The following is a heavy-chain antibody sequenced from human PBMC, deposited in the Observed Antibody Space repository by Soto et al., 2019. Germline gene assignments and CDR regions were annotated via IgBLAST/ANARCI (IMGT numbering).Heavy chain of an antibody. CDR3: ARQQNFVLVSYRYKGYYYDGMDV. CDR1: GYTFTSYD. CDR2: MNPNSGNT. D-gene: IGHD3-16*02. J-gene: IGHJ6*02. V-gene: IGHV1-8*01. Sequence: GASLKVSCKASGYTFTSYDINWVRQATGQGFEYLGWMNPNSGNTGYVKKFQGRVTMTRDTSMSTAYMELSSLRSEDTAVYYCARQQNFVLVSYRYKGYYYDGMDVWGQGSTVTVSS.